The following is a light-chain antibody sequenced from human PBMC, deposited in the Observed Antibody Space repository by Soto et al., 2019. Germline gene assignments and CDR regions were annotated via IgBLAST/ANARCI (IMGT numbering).Light chain of an antibody. Sequence: ELLLTQSPATLSLSPGDRATLSCRASQSVGSYLAWYQHKPGQAPRLLIYGASIRATGIPPRFSGSGSGTDFTLTISSLEPEDFVVYYCQQRSNWPPWTFGQGTKVEIK. CDR1: QSVGSY. V-gene: IGKV3-11*01. CDR2: GAS. J-gene: IGKJ1*01. CDR3: QQRSNWPPWT.